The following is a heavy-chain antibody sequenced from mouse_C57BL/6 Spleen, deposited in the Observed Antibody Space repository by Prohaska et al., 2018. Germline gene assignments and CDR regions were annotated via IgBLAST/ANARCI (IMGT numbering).Heavy chain of an antibody. J-gene: IGHJ4*01. CDR1: GYSITSGYY. CDR2: ISYDGSN. V-gene: IGHV3-6*01. D-gene: IGHD4-1*01. Sequence: DVQLQESGPGLVKPSQSLSLTCSVTGYSITSGYYWNWIRQFPGNKLEWMGYISYDGSNNYNPSLKNRISITRDTSKNQFFLKLNSVTTEDTATYYCARANSYAMDYWGQGTSVTVSS. CDR3: ARANSYAMDY.